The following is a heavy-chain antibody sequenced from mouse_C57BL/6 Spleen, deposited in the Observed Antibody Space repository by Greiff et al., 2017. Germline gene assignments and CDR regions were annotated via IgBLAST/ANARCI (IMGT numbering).Heavy chain of an antibody. CDR1: GYAFSSYW. Sequence: VQLQEPGAELVKPGASVKISCKASGYAFSSYWMNWVKQRPGKGLEWIGQIYPGDGDTNYNGKFKGKATLTADTSSSTAYMQLSSLTSEDSAVYFCARTEIDSNCASYAMDYWGQGTSVTVSS. V-gene: IGHV1-80*01. J-gene: IGHJ4*01. D-gene: IGHD2-5*01. CDR3: ARTEIDSNCASYAMDY. CDR2: IYPGDGDT.